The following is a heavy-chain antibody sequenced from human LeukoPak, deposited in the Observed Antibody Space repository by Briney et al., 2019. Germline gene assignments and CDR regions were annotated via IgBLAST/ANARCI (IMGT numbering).Heavy chain of an antibody. CDR3: AKEYSSGWYGIYAFDI. V-gene: IGHV1-69*13. D-gene: IGHD6-19*01. J-gene: IGHJ3*02. CDR2: IIPIFGTA. Sequence: SVKVSCKASGGTFSSYAISWVRQAPGQGLEWMGGIIPIFGTANYAQKFQGRVTITADESTSTAYMGLSSLRSEDTAGYYCAKEYSSGWYGIYAFDIWGQGTMVTVSS. CDR1: GGTFSSYA.